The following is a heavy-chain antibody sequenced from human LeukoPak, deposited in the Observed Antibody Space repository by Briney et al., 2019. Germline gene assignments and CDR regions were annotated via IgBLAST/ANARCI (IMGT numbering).Heavy chain of an antibody. CDR2: INSDGSST. CDR1: AFTFSSYW. V-gene: IGHV3-74*01. CDR3: VRSYNYGDVFNY. Sequence: PGGSLRLSCAASAFTFSSYWMHWVRHAPGKGLMWVSRINSDGSSTSYADSVKGRFTISRDNAKNTLYLQMNSLRAEDTAVYHCVRSYNYGDVFNYWGQGTLVTVSS. D-gene: IGHD4-17*01. J-gene: IGHJ4*02.